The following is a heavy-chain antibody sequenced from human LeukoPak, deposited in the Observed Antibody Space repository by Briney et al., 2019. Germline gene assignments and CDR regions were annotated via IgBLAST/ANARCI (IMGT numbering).Heavy chain of an antibody. D-gene: IGHD3-10*01. J-gene: IGHJ6*03. V-gene: IGHV5-51*01. CDR3: ARLEKSMVPGVIQDDYYYYYYMDV. Sequence: GGSLKISCQGSGYIFTSYWSGWVRQMPGKGLEWMGIIYPGDSDSRYSPSFQGQVTISADKSISTAYLQWSSLKASDTAMYYCARLEKSMVPGVIQDDYYYYYYMDVWGKGTTVTISS. CDR2: IYPGDSDS. CDR1: GYIFTSYW.